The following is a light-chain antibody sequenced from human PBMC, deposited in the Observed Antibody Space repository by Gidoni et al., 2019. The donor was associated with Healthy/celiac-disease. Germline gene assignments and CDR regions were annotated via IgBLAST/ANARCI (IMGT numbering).Light chain of an antibody. CDR3: SSYTSSSTLVG. J-gene: IGLJ2*01. V-gene: IGLV2-14*03. Sequence: QSALTQPASVSGAPGQSITLSCTGTSSDVGGYNYVSWYQQHQGKAPKLMIYDASNRPSGVSNRFSGSKSGNTASLTISGLQAEDEADYYCSSYTSSSTLVGFGGGTKLTVL. CDR2: DAS. CDR1: SSDVGGYNY.